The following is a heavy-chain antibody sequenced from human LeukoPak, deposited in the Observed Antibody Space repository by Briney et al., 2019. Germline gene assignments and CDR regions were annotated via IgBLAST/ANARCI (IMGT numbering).Heavy chain of an antibody. Sequence: PSETLSLTCTVSGGSISSYYWSWIRQPAGKGLEWIGRIYTSGSTNYNRSLKSRVTMSVDTSKNQFSLKLSSVTAADTAVYYCARVPYNWNDVGWFDPWGQGTLVTVSS. J-gene: IGHJ5*02. D-gene: IGHD1-1*01. CDR2: IYTSGST. CDR3: ARVPYNWNDVGWFDP. CDR1: GGSISSYY. V-gene: IGHV4-4*07.